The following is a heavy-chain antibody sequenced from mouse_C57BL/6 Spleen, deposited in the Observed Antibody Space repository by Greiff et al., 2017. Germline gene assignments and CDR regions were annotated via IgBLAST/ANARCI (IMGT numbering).Heavy chain of an antibody. D-gene: IGHD4-1*01. J-gene: IGHJ1*03. Sequence: QVHVKQSGPGLVQPSQSLSITCTVSGFSLTSYGVHWVRQSPGKGLEWLGVIWSGGSTDYNAAFISRLSISKDNSKSQVFFKMNSLQADDTAIYYCARKANWGYFDVWGTGTTVTVSS. CDR2: IWSGGST. CDR1: GFSLTSYG. V-gene: IGHV2-2*01. CDR3: ARKANWGYFDV.